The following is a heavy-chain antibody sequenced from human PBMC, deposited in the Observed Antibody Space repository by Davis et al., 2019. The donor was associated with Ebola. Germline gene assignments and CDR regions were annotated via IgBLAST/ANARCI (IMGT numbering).Heavy chain of an antibody. CDR3: ARVGRYFDWFSSYGTDV. D-gene: IGHD3-9*01. Sequence: PGGSLRLSCAASGFIFSDYYMSWIRQAPGKGLEWVSHISSSGSTIYYGDSVKGRFTISRDNAKKSLYLQMNSLRAEDTAVYYCARVGRYFDWFSSYGTDVWGKGTTVTVSS. CDR2: ISSSGSTI. V-gene: IGHV3-11*01. J-gene: IGHJ6*04. CDR1: GFIFSDYY.